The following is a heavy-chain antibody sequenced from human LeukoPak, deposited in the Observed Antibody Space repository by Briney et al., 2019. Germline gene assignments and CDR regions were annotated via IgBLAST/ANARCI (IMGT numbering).Heavy chain of an antibody. CDR3: ARDGFGSGQGEIV. CDR2: IYYSGST. D-gene: IGHD6-19*01. Sequence: PSETLSLTCTVSGGSLSSHYWSWIRQPPGKGLEWVGYIYYSGSTNYNPPLTSRVTISVDTSKNQFSLKLSSVTAADTAVYYCARDGFGSGQGEIVWGQGTLVTVSS. V-gene: IGHV4-59*11. J-gene: IGHJ4*02. CDR1: GGSLSSHY.